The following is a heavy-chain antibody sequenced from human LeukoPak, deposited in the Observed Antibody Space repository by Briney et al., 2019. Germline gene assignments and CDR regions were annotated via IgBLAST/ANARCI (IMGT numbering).Heavy chain of an antibody. CDR3: ARAVGYCSSTSCYHGRFFDP. Sequence: SETLSLTCAVYGGSFSGYYWSWIRQPPGKGLEWIGEINHSGSTNYNPSLKSRVTISVDTSKNQFSLKLSSVTAADTAVYYCARAVGYCSSTSCYHGRFFDPWGRGTLVTVSS. D-gene: IGHD2-2*01. J-gene: IGHJ5*02. V-gene: IGHV4-34*01. CDR1: GGSFSGYY. CDR2: INHSGST.